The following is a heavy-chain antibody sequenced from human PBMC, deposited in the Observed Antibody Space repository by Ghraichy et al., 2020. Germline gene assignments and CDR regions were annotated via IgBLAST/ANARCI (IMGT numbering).Heavy chain of an antibody. CDR2: ISWNSGSI. CDR1: GFTFDDYA. CDR3: AKDKGAVGATSAFDY. D-gene: IGHD1-26*01. V-gene: IGHV3-9*01. J-gene: IGHJ4*02. Sequence: GGSLRLSCAASGFTFDDYAMHWVRQAPGKGLEWVSGISWNSGSIGYADSVKGRFTISRDNAKNSLYLQMNSLRAEDTALYYCAKDKGAVGATSAFDYWGQGTLVTVSS.